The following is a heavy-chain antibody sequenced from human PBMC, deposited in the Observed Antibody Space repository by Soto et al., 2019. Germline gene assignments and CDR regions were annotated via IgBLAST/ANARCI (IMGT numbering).Heavy chain of an antibody. CDR2: MNPNSGNT. CDR1: GYTFTSYD. D-gene: IGHD2-21*02. V-gene: IGHV1-8*01. Sequence: ASVKVSCKASGYTFTSYDINWVRQATGQGLEWMGWMNPNSGNTGYAQKFQGRVTMTRNTSISTAYMELSSPRSEDTAVYYCARVRRGDSYYYYYYYYMDVWGKGTTVTVSS. J-gene: IGHJ6*03. CDR3: ARVRRGDSYYYYYYYYMDV.